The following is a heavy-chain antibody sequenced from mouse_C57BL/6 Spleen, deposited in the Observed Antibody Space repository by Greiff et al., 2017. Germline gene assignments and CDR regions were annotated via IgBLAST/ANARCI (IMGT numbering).Heavy chain of an antibody. J-gene: IGHJ2*01. D-gene: IGHD2-3*01. V-gene: IGHV1-81*01. CDR3: ARIYDGYFDD. CDR1: GYTFTSYG. Sequence: QVQLKQSGAELARPGASVKLSCKASGYTFTSYGISWVKQRTGQGLEWIGEIYPRSGNTYYNEKFKGKATLTADKSSSTAYMELRSLTSEDSAVYFCARIYDGYFDDWGQGTTLTVSS. CDR2: IYPRSGNT.